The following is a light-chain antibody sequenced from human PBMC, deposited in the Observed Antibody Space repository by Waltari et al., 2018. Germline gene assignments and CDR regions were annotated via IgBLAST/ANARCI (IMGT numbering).Light chain of an antibody. J-gene: IGKJ1*01. CDR1: QSVSSY. Sequence: EIVLTQSPGTASLSPGDRATFSCWASQSVSSYLAWSQQKPGQAPRLLIYHASTKATGSPDRFSGSGSGTDFSLTISRLGPEDFAMYYCHQYVESPATFGQGTKVEIK. CDR2: HAS. CDR3: HQYVESPAT. V-gene: IGKV3-20*01.